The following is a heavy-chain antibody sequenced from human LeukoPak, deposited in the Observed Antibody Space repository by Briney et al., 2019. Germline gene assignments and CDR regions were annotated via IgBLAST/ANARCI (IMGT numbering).Heavy chain of an antibody. V-gene: IGHV1-69*01. J-gene: IGHJ4*02. Sequence: GASVKVSCKASGGTFSSYAISWVRQAPGQGLEWMGGIIPIFGTANYAQKFQGRVTITADESTSTAYMELSSLRSEDTAVYYCARDKAVAGTEGWYFDYWGQGTLVTVSS. CDR1: GGTFSSYA. D-gene: IGHD6-19*01. CDR3: ARDKAVAGTEGWYFDY. CDR2: IIPIFGTA.